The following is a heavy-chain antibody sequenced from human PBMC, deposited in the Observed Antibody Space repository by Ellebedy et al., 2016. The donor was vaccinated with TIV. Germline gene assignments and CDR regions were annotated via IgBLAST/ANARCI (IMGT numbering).Heavy chain of an antibody. CDR1: GFTFSSYS. D-gene: IGHD4-17*01. V-gene: IGHV3-48*01. CDR2: ISSSSSTI. J-gene: IGHJ4*02. CDR3: ASRTRGDYPYFDF. Sequence: PGGSLRLSCAASGFTFSSYSMNWVRQAPGKGLEWVSYISSSSSTIYYADSVKGRFTISRDNAKNSLYLQMNSLRAEDTALYYCASRTRGDYPYFDFWGQGTLVTVSS.